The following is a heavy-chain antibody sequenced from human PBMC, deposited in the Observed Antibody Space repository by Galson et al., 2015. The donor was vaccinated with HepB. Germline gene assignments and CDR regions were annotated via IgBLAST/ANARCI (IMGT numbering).Heavy chain of an antibody. CDR3: AKDLGVVPAAPDY. CDR2: ISWNSNSI. V-gene: IGHV3-9*01. CDR1: GFTFDDYA. Sequence: SLRLSCAASGFTFDDYAMHWVRQAPGKGLEWVSSISWNSNSIGYADSVKGRFTISRDNAKISLYLQMNSLRAEDTALYYCAKDLGVVPAAPDYWGQGTLVTVSS. J-gene: IGHJ4*02. D-gene: IGHD2-2*01.